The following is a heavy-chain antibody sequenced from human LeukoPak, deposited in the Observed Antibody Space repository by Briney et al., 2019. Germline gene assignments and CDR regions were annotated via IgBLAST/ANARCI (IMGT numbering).Heavy chain of an antibody. J-gene: IGHJ4*02. D-gene: IGHD4-17*01. CDR2: IYYSGST. V-gene: IGHV4-31*03. CDR1: GGSISSGGYY. Sequence: SETLSLTCTVSGGSISSGGYYWSWICQHPGKGLEWIGYIYYSGSTFYNPSLKSRVTISVDTSKNQFSLKLSSVTAADTAVYYCARGWLGGKDYGQPDPDYWGQGTLVTVSS. CDR3: ARGWLGGKDYGQPDPDY.